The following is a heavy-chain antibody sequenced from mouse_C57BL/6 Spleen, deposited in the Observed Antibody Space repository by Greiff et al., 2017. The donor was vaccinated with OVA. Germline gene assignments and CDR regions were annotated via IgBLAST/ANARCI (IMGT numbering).Heavy chain of an antibody. D-gene: IGHD1-1*01. CDR2: IYPGDGDT. Sequence: QVQLQQSGAELVKPGASVKISCKASGYAFSSYWMNWVKQRPGKGLEWIGQIYPGDGDTNYNGKFKGKATLTADKSSSTAYMQLSSLTSEDSAVYFCARSRSGSSYVGYFDVWGTGTTVTVSS. CDR3: ARSRSGSSYVGYFDV. J-gene: IGHJ1*03. CDR1: GYAFSSYW. V-gene: IGHV1-80*01.